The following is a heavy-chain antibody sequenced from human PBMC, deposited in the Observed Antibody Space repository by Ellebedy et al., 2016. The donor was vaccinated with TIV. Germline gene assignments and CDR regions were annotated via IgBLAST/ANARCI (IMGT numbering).Heavy chain of an antibody. CDR2: ISYDGSSK. Sequence: PGGSLRLSCAASGITFNSYAMHWVRQAPGKGLEWVAVISYDGSSKYYADSVKGRFTISRDKSMTTLYLEMNSLRAEDTAVYYCARDLDKSSGWYGGAAYWGQGTLVTVSS. V-gene: IGHV3-30-3*01. CDR1: GITFNSYA. CDR3: ARDLDKSSGWYGGAAY. J-gene: IGHJ4*02. D-gene: IGHD6-19*01.